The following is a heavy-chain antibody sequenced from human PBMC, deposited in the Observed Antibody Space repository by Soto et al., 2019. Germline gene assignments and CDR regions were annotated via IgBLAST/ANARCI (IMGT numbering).Heavy chain of an antibody. J-gene: IGHJ5*02. D-gene: IGHD3-3*01. Sequence: AAVKVSCKASGYTFTGYYMHWVLQALVQELEWMGWINPNSGGTNYAQKFQGRVTMTRDTSISTAYMELSRLRSDDTAVYYCARDLGYDFWSGPVGFDPWGQGTLVTVSS. CDR3: ARDLGYDFWSGPVGFDP. V-gene: IGHV1-2*02. CDR2: INPNSGGT. CDR1: GYTFTGYY.